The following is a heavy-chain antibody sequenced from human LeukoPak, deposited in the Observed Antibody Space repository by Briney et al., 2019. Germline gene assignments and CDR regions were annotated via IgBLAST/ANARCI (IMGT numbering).Heavy chain of an antibody. CDR1: GFTFSTYW. J-gene: IGHJ4*02. Sequence: GGSLRLSCAASGFTFSTYWMSWVRQAPGKGLEWVSAISANGGGTYYADSVKGRFTISRDNSKNTLYLQMNSLRAEDTAVYYCAKGSSPFDYWGQGTLVTVSS. CDR3: AKGSSPFDY. D-gene: IGHD6-13*01. V-gene: IGHV3-23*01. CDR2: ISANGGGT.